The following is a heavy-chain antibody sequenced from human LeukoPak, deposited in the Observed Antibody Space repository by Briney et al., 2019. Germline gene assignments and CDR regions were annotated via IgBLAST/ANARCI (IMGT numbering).Heavy chain of an antibody. Sequence: ASVKVSCKASGYTFTSYGISWVRQAPGQGLEWMGWISAYNGNTNYAQKFQGRVTITADESTSTAYMELSSLRSEDTAVYYCARELGDGDYWGQGTLVTVSS. D-gene: IGHD5-24*01. J-gene: IGHJ4*02. CDR2: ISAYNGNT. V-gene: IGHV1-18*01. CDR3: ARELGDGDY. CDR1: GYTFTSYG.